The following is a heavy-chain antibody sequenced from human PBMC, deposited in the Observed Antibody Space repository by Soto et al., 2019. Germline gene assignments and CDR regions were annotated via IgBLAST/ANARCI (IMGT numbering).Heavy chain of an antibody. J-gene: IGHJ4*02. CDR1: GGTFSSYA. CDR3: ARFASGDFWSGSSYYFDY. CDR2: IIPIFGTA. Sequence: ALVKVSCKASGGTFSSYAISWVLQAPGQGLEWMGGIIPIFGTANYAQKFQGRVTITADESTSTAYMELSSLRSEDTAVYYCARFASGDFWSGSSYYFDYWGQGTLVTVSS. D-gene: IGHD3-3*01. V-gene: IGHV1-69*13.